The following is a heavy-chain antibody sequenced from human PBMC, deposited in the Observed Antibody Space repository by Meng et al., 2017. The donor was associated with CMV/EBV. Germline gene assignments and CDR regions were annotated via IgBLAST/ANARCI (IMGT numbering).Heavy chain of an antibody. CDR3: ARDKVSYGDYGYYYGMDV. Sequence: GSLRLSCTVSGGSISSYYWSWIRQPPGKGLEWTGYIYYSGSTNYNPSLKSRVTISVDTSKNQFSLKLSSVTAADTAVYYCARDKVSYGDYGYYYGMDVWGQGTTVTVSS. J-gene: IGHJ6*02. V-gene: IGHV4-59*01. D-gene: IGHD4-17*01. CDR1: GGSISSYY. CDR2: IYYSGST.